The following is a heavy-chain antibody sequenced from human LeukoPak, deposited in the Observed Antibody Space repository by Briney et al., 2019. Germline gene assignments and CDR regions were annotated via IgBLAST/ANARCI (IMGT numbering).Heavy chain of an antibody. J-gene: IGHJ4*02. CDR3: AREVSGQYI. D-gene: IGHD6-19*01. Sequence: PGGSLRLSCAASGFTFSSYWMSWVRQAPGKGLEWVANIKQDGSEKYYVDSVKGRFTISRDNASNSLHLQMNSLGVEDTAVYYCAREVSGQYIWGQGTLVTVSS. CDR2: IKQDGSEK. CDR1: GFTFSSYW. V-gene: IGHV3-7*01.